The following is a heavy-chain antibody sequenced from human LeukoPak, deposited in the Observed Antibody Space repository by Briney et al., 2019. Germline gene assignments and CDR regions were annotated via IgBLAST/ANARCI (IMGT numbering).Heavy chain of an antibody. CDR1: GGSFSGYY. CDR3: ARERWGVVAASTYYYFYIDV. Sequence: KSSETLSLTCAVYGGSFSGYYWSWIRQPPGKGLEWIGEINHSGSTNYNPSLRSRVNMSVDKPNNQFPLTLTSVTAADTAVYYCARERWGVVAASTYYYFYIDVWGKGTAVTVSS. CDR2: INHSGST. J-gene: IGHJ6*03. V-gene: IGHV4-34*01. D-gene: IGHD2-15*01.